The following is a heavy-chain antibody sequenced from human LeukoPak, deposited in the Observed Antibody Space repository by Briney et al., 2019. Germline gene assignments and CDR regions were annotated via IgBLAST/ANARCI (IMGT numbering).Heavy chain of an antibody. CDR1: GFIFSSYS. J-gene: IGHJ4*02. D-gene: IGHD6-19*01. CDR3: ASLSSAWDYYFFDY. Sequence: PGWSLRLSCAASGFIFSSYSMNWVRQAPGKGLEWVSYTSSSGHTLYYADSVKGRFTISRDNVKNSLYLQMNSLRDEDTAVYFCASLSSAWDYYFFDYWGQGILVTVSS. V-gene: IGHV3-48*02. CDR2: TSSSGHTL.